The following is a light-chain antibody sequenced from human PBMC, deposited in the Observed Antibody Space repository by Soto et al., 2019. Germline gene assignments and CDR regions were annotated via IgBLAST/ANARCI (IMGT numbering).Light chain of an antibody. CDR2: GVT. Sequence: ALTQPASLSGSPGQSITISCTGTSSDIGAYNDVSWYQQYPGKAPKLMIYGVTNRPSGVSNRFSGSKTGNTASLTISGLQAEDEADYYCFSHRSGDSHVFGTGTKVTVL. V-gene: IGLV2-14*01. CDR3: FSHRSGDSHV. J-gene: IGLJ1*01. CDR1: SSDIGAYND.